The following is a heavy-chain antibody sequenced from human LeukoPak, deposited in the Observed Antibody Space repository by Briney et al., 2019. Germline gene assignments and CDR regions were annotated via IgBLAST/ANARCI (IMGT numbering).Heavy chain of an antibody. CDR1: GGSISSSSYY. Sequence: PSETLSLTCTVSGGSISSSSYYWGWIRQPPGKGLEWIGSIYYSGSTYYNPSLKSRVTISVDTSKNQFSLKLSSVTAADTAVYYCASYPRWIAAAGGVLYWGQGTLVTVSS. V-gene: IGHV4-39*07. CDR3: ASYPRWIAAAGGVLY. CDR2: IYYSGST. D-gene: IGHD6-13*01. J-gene: IGHJ4*02.